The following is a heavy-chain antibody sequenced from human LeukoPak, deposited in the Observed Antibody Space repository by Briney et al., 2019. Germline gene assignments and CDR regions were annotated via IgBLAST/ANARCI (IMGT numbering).Heavy chain of an antibody. CDR1: GFTFSSDG. CDR3: AKDRALYGSGSYVDY. CDR2: ILYDGSNK. D-gene: IGHD3-10*01. V-gene: IGHV3-30*18. Sequence: GGSLRLSCAASGFTFSSDGMHWVRQAPGKGLEWVAVILYDGSNKYYADSVKGRFTISRDNSKNTLYLQMNSLRAEDTAVYYRAKDRALYGSGSYVDYGGQGTLVTVS. J-gene: IGHJ4*02.